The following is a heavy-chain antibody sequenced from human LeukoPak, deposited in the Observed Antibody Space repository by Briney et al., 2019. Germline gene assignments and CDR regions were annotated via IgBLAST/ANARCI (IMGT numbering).Heavy chain of an antibody. J-gene: IGHJ4*02. CDR3: ARTGDYGPYFDY. D-gene: IGHD4-17*01. Sequence: PSETLSLTCTVSGGSISSYYWSWIRQPPGKGLEWIRYIYYSGSTNYNPSLKSRVTISVDTSKNQFSLKLSSVTAADTAVYYCARTGDYGPYFDYWGQGTLVTVSS. V-gene: IGHV4-59*01. CDR1: GGSISSYY. CDR2: IYYSGST.